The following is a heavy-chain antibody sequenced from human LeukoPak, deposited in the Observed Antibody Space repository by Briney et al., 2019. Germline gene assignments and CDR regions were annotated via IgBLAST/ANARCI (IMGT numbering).Heavy chain of an antibody. CDR2: ISSGGDYT. CDR1: GFTFSVYA. J-gene: IGHJ4*02. Sequence: PGGSLGFSFAAPGFTFSVYAMSWVRKAPGKGPEWVTGISSGGDYTYYGDSVKGRFTISRDNSKNTLYLQMNSLRVEDTAVYYCANARYYNSDWYGLDYWGQGTQVTVSS. D-gene: IGHD6-19*01. V-gene: IGHV3-23*01. CDR3: ANARYYNSDWYGLDY.